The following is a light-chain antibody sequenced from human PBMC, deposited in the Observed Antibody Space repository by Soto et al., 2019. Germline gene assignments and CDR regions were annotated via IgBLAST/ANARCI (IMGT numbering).Light chain of an antibody. J-gene: IGKJ4*01. CDR1: QNINNR. CDR3: QHYNNWPLT. V-gene: IGKV3-15*01. CDR2: GAS. Sequence: EIVVTQSPATLSVSPGERATLSCRASQNINNRLVWYQQKPGQAPRLLIYGASTRATGIPARFSGSGSGTEFTLTISNLQSEDFAVYSCQHYNNWPLTFGGGTKV.